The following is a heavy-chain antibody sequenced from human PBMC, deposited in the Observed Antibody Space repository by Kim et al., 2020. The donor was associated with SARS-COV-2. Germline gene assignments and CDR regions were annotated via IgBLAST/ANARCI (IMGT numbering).Heavy chain of an antibody. CDR3: ARERADYYDSIGMGRQLDY. CDR2: IYTSGST. D-gene: IGHD3-22*01. J-gene: IGHJ4*02. V-gene: IGHV4-61*02. Sequence: SETLSLTCTVSGGSISSGSYYWSWIRQPAGKGLEWIGRIYTSGSTNYNPSLKSRVTISVDTSKNQFSLKLSSVTAADTAVYYCARERADYYDSIGMGRQLDYWGQGTLVTVSS. CDR1: GGSISSGSYY.